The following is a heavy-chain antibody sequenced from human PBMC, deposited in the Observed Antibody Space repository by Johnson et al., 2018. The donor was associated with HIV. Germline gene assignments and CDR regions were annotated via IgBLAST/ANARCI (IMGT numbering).Heavy chain of an antibody. V-gene: IGHV3-20*04. D-gene: IGHD5-24*01. CDR3: ARDAYNSDACDI. CDR2: IHWNGGST. J-gene: IGHJ3*02. CDR1: GFTFDDYG. Sequence: VLLVESGGRVVRPGESLRLSCAASGFTFDDYGMSWVRQAPGKGLEWVSGIHWNGGSTGYADSVMGRFTISRDKAKNSLYLQMNSLRAEAKALYYCARDAYNSDACDIWGQGTMVTVSS.